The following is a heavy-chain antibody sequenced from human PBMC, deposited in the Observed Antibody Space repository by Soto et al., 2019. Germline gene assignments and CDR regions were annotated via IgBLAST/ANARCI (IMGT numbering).Heavy chain of an antibody. V-gene: IGHV3-30*18. CDR3: AKERISSGWYGGYFDY. J-gene: IGHJ4*02. Sequence: GGSLRLSCAASGFTFSSYGMHWVRQAPGKGLEWVAVISYDGSNKYYADSVKGRFTSSRDNSKNTLYLQMNSLRAEYTAVCYCAKERISSGWYGGYFDYWGQGT. D-gene: IGHD6-19*01. CDR2: ISYDGSNK. CDR1: GFTFSSYG.